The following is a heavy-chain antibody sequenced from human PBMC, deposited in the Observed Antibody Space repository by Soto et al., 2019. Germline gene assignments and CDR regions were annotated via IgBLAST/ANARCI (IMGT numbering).Heavy chain of an antibody. V-gene: IGHV3-64*01. J-gene: IGHJ4*02. Sequence: GGSLRLSCAASGFTFSSYAMHWVRQAPGKGLEYVSAISSNGGSTYYANSVKGRFTISRDNSKNTLYLQMGSLRAEDMAVYYCARDRCSGGSCYYVDYWGQGTLVTVSS. CDR2: ISSNGGST. D-gene: IGHD2-15*01. CDR3: ARDRCSGGSCYYVDY. CDR1: GFTFSSYA.